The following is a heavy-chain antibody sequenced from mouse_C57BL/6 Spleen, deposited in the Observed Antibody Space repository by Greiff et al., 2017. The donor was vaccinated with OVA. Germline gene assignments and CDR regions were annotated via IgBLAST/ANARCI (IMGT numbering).Heavy chain of an antibody. D-gene: IGHD1-1*01. J-gene: IGHJ4*01. V-gene: IGHV1-81*01. CDR1: GYTFTSYG. CDR2: IYPRSGNT. CDR3: ARYYYGSSLYAMDD. Sequence: VQLQQSGAELARPGASVKLSCKASGYTFTSYGISWVKQRTGQGLEWIGEIYPRSGNTYYNEKFKGKATLTADKSSSTAYMELRSLTSEDSAVYFCARYYYGSSLYAMDDWGQGTSVTVSS.